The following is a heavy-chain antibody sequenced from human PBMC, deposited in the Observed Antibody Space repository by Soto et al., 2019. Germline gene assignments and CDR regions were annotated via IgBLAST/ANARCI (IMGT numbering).Heavy chain of an antibody. CDR2: IIPIFGIP. V-gene: IGHV1-69*17. Sequence: QVQLVQSGAEVKKPGSSVMVSCKASGGTFRTYSFSWVRQAPGQGLEWMGGIIPIFGIPNYVQKFQGRVTITADKSPSTLYMELSSLRSADMAVYSCARAGYFSGSSCFWFDQLGQGTLVSVSS. CDR3: ARAGYFSGSSCFWFDQ. CDR1: GGTFRTYS. D-gene: IGHD2-15*01. J-gene: IGHJ5*02.